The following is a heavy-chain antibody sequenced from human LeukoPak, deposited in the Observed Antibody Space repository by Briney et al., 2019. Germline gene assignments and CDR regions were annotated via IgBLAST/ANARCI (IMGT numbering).Heavy chain of an antibody. V-gene: IGHV3-23*01. CDR1: GFSFSSHG. CDR3: AKDDDWGRYKH. J-gene: IGHJ1*01. Sequence: GGSLRLSCAGSGFSFSSHGMNCVRQSPGKGVEGVSGMSPSGDITYYTDSVRGRFTISRDNFKNTLSLQVNSLRAEDTAMYYCAKDDDWGRYKHWGQGTLVTVSS. CDR2: MSPSGDIT. D-gene: IGHD3-16*01.